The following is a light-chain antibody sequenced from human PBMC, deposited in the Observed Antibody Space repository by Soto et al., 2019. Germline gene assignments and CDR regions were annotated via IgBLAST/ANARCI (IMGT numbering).Light chain of an antibody. CDR1: QSISSW. Sequence: DIQMTQSPSTLSASVGDRVTITCRASQSISSWLAWYQQKPGKAPKLLIYKASSLASGVPSRFSGSGSGAEFTLTIISLRPYDFATYYCQQYNSYWTFGQGTKVEIK. J-gene: IGKJ1*01. CDR3: QQYNSYWT. CDR2: KAS. V-gene: IGKV1-5*03.